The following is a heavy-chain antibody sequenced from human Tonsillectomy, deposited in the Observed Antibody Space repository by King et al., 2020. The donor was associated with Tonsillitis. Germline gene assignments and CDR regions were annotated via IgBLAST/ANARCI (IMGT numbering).Heavy chain of an antibody. CDR2: IIPFFGTA. CDR1: GGTFSSYA. CDR3: ARGGYNYGRTNYYYYYMDV. Sequence: VQLVQSGAEVKKPGSSVKVSCEASGGTFSSYAINWVRQAPGQGPEWMGGIIPFFGTANYAQNFQGRVILTADESTTTAYMELSSLRSEDTAVYYCARGGYNYGRTNYYYYYMDVWGEGTTVTVSS. J-gene: IGHJ6*03. V-gene: IGHV1-69*01. D-gene: IGHD5-18*01.